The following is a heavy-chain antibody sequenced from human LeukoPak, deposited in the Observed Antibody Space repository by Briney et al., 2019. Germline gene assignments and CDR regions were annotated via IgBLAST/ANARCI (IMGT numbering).Heavy chain of an antibody. V-gene: IGHV3-23*01. CDR3: AKGWMFGELLNC. CDR1: GFTLSSYA. Sequence: GGSLRLSCAASGFTLSSYAMSWVRQAPGKGLEWVSAISGSGGSTYYADAVKGRFTISRDNSKNTLYLQMNSLRAEDTAVYYCAKGWMFGELLNCWGQGTLVTVSS. J-gene: IGHJ4*02. D-gene: IGHD3-10*02. CDR2: ISGSGGST.